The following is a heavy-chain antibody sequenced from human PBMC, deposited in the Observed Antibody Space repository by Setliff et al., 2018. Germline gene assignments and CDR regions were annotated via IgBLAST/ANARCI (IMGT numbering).Heavy chain of an antibody. CDR2: ISYNSVYI. J-gene: IGHJ5*02. V-gene: IGHV3-21*03. Sequence: PGGSLRLSCAASGFTFSSYSLNWVRQAPGKGLEWVSSISYNSVYIYYADSMKGRFTISRDNAKNSVYLQMNSLEAEDTAIYYCVKLVPQAISSDPWGRGTLVTVSS. CDR3: VKLVPQAISSDP. D-gene: IGHD3-10*01. CDR1: GFTFSSYS.